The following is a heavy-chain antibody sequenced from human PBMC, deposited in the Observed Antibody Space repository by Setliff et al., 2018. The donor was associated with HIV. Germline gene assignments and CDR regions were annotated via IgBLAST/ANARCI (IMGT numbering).Heavy chain of an antibody. Sequence: ASVKVSCKASGYTFTAYYIHWVRQAPGQGLEWMGWMNPNSDGSNYAQRFQGRVTMTRDASTGTAYMELRNLRSDDTAVYYCATDRTQTGISMVRGRITDPARYPLDYWGPGALVTVS. CDR2: MNPNSDGS. D-gene: IGHD3-10*01. J-gene: IGHJ4*02. V-gene: IGHV1-2*02. CDR3: ATDRTQTGISMVRGRITDPARYPLDY. CDR1: GYTFTAYY.